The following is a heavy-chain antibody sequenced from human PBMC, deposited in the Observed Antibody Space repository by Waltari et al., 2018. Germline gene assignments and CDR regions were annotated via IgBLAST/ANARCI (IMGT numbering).Heavy chain of an antibody. D-gene: IGHD4-17*01. CDR2: ISPNSGVT. J-gene: IGHJ4*02. CDR3: ARDPRWAVTKDYFDF. Sequence: QVQLVQSGAEVKKPGASVKVSCKASGYSFNGYYIHWVRQAPGQGLEWMGWISPNSGVTNYAQKFQARVTMTRDTSISTAYLELSRLTSDDTAIYYCARDPRWAVTKDYFDFWGQGT. CDR1: GYSFNGYY. V-gene: IGHV1-2*02.